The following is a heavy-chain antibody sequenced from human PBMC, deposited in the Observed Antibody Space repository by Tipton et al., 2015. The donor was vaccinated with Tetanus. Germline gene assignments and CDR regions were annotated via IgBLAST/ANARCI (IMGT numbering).Heavy chain of an antibody. CDR3: ARVYYGSGSYYFDY. D-gene: IGHD3-10*01. Sequence: TLSLTCTVSGGSISAYYWSWIRQPPGKGLEWIGHIYFNGSTTYNPPLKSRVTISLGASKNQFSLNLTSVTAADTAVYYCARVYYGSGSYYFDYWGQGTLVTVSS. CDR2: IYFNGST. J-gene: IGHJ4*02. CDR1: GGSISAYY. V-gene: IGHV4-59*12.